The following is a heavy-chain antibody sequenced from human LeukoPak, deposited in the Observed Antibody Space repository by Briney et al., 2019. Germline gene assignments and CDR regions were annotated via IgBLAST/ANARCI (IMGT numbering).Heavy chain of an antibody. CDR3: ARAHSGWYRRALDY. J-gene: IGHJ4*02. V-gene: IGHV4-61*02. CDR2: IYTSEST. D-gene: IGHD6-19*01. CDR1: GGSISSGGYY. Sequence: SETLSLTCAVSGGSISSGGYYWSWIRQPAGKGLEWIGRIYTSESTNYNPSLKSRVTISVDTSKNQFSLKLSSVTAADTAVYYCARAHSGWYRRALDYWGQGTLVTVSS.